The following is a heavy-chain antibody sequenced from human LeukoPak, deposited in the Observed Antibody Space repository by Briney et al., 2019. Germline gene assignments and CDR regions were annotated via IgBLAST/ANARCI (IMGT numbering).Heavy chain of an antibody. V-gene: IGHV4-61*02. CDR3: ARGYDRNGYQSRGFDY. J-gene: IGHJ4*02. CDR1: GGSISSGSFY. CDR2: IYPSGDS. D-gene: IGHD3-22*01. Sequence: SQTLSLTCTVSGGSISSGSFYWSWIRQTAGKGLEWIGRIYPSGDSQYSPSFRSRATISLDARNQFSLKLSSVTAADTAVYFCARGYDRNGYQSRGFDYWGQGALVNVSS.